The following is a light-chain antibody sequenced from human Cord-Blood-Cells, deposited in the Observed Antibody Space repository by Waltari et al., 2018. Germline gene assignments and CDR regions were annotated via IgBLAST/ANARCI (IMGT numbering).Light chain of an antibody. J-gene: IGKJ4*01. CDR3: QQRSNWPPLT. V-gene: IGKV3-11*01. CDR2: DAS. Sequence: EIVLTQSPATLSLSPGARATLSCGASQSVSSYLAWYKQKPGQAPRLLIYDASNRATGIPARFSGSGSGTDFTLTISSLEPEDFAVYYCQQRSNWPPLTFGGGTKVEIK. CDR1: QSVSSY.